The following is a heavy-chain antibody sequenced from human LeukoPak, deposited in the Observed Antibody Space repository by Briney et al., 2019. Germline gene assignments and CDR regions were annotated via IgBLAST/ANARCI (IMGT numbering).Heavy chain of an antibody. CDR3: AREGGGFWSGYPFDY. CDR1: GGSISSGSYY. V-gene: IGHV4-61*02. Sequence: SETLSLTCTVSGGSISSGSYYWSWIRQPAGKGLEWIGRIYTSGSTNYNPSLNSRVTISLDTSKNQFSLRLSSVTAADTAVYYCAREGGGFWSGYPFDYWGQGTLATVSS. CDR2: IYTSGST. J-gene: IGHJ4*02. D-gene: IGHD3-3*01.